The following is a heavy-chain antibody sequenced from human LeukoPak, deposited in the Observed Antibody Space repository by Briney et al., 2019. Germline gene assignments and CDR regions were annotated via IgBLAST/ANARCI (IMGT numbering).Heavy chain of an antibody. V-gene: IGHV4-4*07. CDR2: IYTSGST. CDR1: GGSISSYY. J-gene: IGHJ5*01. D-gene: IGHD1-26*01. Sequence: PSETLSLTCTVYGGSISSYYWSWIRQPAGKGLEWIGRIYTSGSTNYNPSLKSRVTMSVDTSKNQFSLSLSSVTAADTAVYYCARVFTGGRRDWYVDSWGQGTLITVSS. CDR3: ARVFTGGRRDWYVDS.